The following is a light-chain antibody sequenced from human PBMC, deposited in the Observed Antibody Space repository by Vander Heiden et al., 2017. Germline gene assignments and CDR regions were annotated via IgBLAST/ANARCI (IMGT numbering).Light chain of an antibody. CDR1: QRIRSY. V-gene: IGKV1-39*01. Sequence: DIQMTQSPSSLSASVGDRVTITCRASQRIRSYLTWYQQKPGKAPKLLIYAASNLKSGVPTRFGGGGSGKDFTLTVISQQAEDFATYCCQQSYSTPITFGQGTRLEIK. CDR2: AAS. J-gene: IGKJ5*01. CDR3: QQSYSTPIT.